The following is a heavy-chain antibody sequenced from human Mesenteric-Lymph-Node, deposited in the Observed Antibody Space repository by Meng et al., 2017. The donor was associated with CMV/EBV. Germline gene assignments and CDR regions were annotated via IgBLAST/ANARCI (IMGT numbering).Heavy chain of an antibody. J-gene: IGHJ6*02. Sequence: SETLSLTCAVYGGSFSGYYWTWIRQPPGKGLEWIGEISHSGSTNFNPSLKSRVTISVDTSKSQFSLKMTSVTAADTAVYYCARNLGSGWYYYWGQGTTVTVSS. V-gene: IGHV4-34*01. D-gene: IGHD6-19*01. CDR2: ISHSGST. CDR1: GGSFSGYY. CDR3: ARNLGSGWYYY.